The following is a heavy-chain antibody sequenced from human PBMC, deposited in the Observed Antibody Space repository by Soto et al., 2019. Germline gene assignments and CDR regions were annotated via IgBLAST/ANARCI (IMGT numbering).Heavy chain of an antibody. CDR2: IYYSGST. CDR3: ASHHSSDDFWRSYYTEKFFDY. V-gene: IGHV4-39*01. Sequence: SETLSLTCTVSGGSISSSSYYWGWIRQPPGKGLEWIGSIYYSGSTYYNPSLKSRVTISVDTSKNQFSLKLSSVTAADTAVYYFASHHSSDDFWRSYYTEKFFDYWGQGTLVTVSS. J-gene: IGHJ4*02. CDR1: GGSISSSSYY. D-gene: IGHD3-3*01.